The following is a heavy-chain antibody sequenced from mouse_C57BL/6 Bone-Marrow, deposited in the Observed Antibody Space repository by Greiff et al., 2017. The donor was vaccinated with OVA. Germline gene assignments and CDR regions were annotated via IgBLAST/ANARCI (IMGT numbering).Heavy chain of an antibody. CDR2: ISYSGST. Sequence: EVKLMESGPGMVKPSQSLSLTCTVTGYSITSGYDWHCIRHFPGNKLEWMGYISYSGSTNYNPSLKSRISITHDTSKNHFFLKLNSVTTEYTATYHCARDGDEYAMDYWGQGTSVTVSS. V-gene: IGHV3-1*01. D-gene: IGHD3-3*01. J-gene: IGHJ4*01. CDR1: GYSITSGYD. CDR3: ARDGDEYAMDY.